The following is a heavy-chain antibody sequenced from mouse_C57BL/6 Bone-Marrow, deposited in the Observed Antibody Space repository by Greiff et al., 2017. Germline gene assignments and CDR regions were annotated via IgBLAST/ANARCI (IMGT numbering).Heavy chain of an antibody. CDR1: GYTYTSYD. J-gene: IGHJ1*03. Sequence: QVQLQQSGPELVKPGASVKLSCKASGYTYTSYDINWVKQRPGQGLEWIGWIYPRDGSTKYNEKFKGKATLTVDTSSSTAYMELHSLTSEDSAGYFCARLEFEGSSGDWYVEVWGTGTTVTVSS. V-gene: IGHV1-85*01. D-gene: IGHD1-1*01. CDR2: IYPRDGST. CDR3: ARLEFEGSSGDWYVEV.